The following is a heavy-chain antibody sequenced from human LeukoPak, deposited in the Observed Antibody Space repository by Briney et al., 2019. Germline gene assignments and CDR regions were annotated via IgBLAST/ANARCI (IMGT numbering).Heavy chain of an antibody. J-gene: IGHJ5*02. V-gene: IGHV4-39*07. CDR2: IYYSGST. Sequence: SETLSLTCTVSGGSISSSSYYWGWIRQPPGKGLEWIGSIYYSGSTYYNPSLKSRVTISVDTSKNQFSLKLPSVTAADTAVYYCARIPSPGWFDPWGQGTLVTVSS. CDR3: ARIPSPGWFDP. CDR1: GGSISSSSYY.